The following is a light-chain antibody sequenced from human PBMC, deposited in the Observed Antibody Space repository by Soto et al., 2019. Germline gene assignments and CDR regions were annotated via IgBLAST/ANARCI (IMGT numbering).Light chain of an antibody. CDR3: QHYGSSPPWT. V-gene: IGKV3-20*01. CDR1: QSVSRRY. J-gene: IGKJ1*01. Sequence: EIVLTQSPGTLSLSPGERATLSCRASQSVSRRYLAWYQQKPGQAPRLLIYGASGRATGIPDRFSGSGCGTDFTFTISRLEPEDFAVYYCQHYGSSPPWTFGQGTKVEIK. CDR2: GAS.